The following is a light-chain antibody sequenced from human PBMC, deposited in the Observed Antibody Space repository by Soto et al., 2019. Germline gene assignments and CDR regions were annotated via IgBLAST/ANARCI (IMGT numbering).Light chain of an antibody. V-gene: IGKV4-1*01. J-gene: IGKJ5*01. CDR2: WAS. CDR1: QTILYSSNNKNY. CDR3: QQYYSTPIT. Sequence: DIVMTQSPDSLAVSLGERATINCKSSQTILYSSNNKNYLAWYQQKPGQPPKLLIYWASTRESGVPDRFSGSGSGTDFTLTTSSLQAEDVAVYYCQQYYSTPITFRQGTRLEIK.